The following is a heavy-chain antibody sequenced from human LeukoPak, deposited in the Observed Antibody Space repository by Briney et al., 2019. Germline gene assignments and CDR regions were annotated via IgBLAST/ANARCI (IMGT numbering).Heavy chain of an antibody. CDR3: ASRLLGSGFDH. Sequence: GESLKISCKGSGYSFTSYWIGWVRQMPGKGLEWMGFIYPGDSDTRYRPSFQGQVTISADKSVSTAYLQWSSLKASDTAMYYCASRLLGSGFDHWGQGTLVTVSS. D-gene: IGHD2-21*02. J-gene: IGHJ4*02. CDR1: GYSFTSYW. CDR2: IYPGDSDT. V-gene: IGHV5-51*01.